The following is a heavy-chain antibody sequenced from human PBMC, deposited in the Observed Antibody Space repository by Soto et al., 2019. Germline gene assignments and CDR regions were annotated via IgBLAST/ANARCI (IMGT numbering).Heavy chain of an antibody. V-gene: IGHV3-35*01. CDR3: VRNVWWGYDFWSGYYTGHRDCYYGMDV. CDR1: GFTFSNSD. Sequence: GGSLRLSCAASGFTFSNSDMNWVHQAPGKGLEWVSGVSWNGSRTHYADSVKGRFIISRDNSRNTLYLQTNSLRAEDTAVYYCVRNVWWGYDFWSGYYTGHRDCYYGMDVWGQGTTVTVSS. J-gene: IGHJ6*02. D-gene: IGHD3-3*01. CDR2: VSWNGSRT.